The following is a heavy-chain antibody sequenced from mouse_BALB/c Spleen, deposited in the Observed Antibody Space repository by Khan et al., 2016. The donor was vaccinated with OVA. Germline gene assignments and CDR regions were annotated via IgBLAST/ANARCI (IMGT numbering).Heavy chain of an antibody. CDR2: IYPGNSDT. Sequence: VQLQQSGTVLARPGASVKMSCKASGYTFTRSWMHWVKQRPGQGLEWIGAIYPGNSDTNYNEKFKGKAKLTVVTSTSTAYMELSSLTNEDSAVYYCTRRSWDVAWFAYWGQGTLVTVSA. V-gene: IGHV1-5*01. J-gene: IGHJ3*01. CDR1: GYTFTRSW. CDR3: TRRSWDVAWFAY. D-gene: IGHD4-1*01.